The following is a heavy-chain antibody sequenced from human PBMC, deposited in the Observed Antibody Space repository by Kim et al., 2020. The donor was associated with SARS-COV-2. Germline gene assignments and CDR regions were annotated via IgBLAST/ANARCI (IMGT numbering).Heavy chain of an antibody. D-gene: IGHD4-17*01. V-gene: IGHV1-2*02. CDR3: ARGLYADYAELYLDY. J-gene: IGHJ4*02. CDR1: GYTFTGYF. Sequence: ASVKVSCKASGYTFTGYFVHWVRQAPGQGLEWMGWINSNSGDRKFAPRFQGRFTMTRDTSISTAYMELSSLTSDDTAMYYCARGLYADYAELYLDYWGQGTLVTVSS. CDR2: INSNSGDR.